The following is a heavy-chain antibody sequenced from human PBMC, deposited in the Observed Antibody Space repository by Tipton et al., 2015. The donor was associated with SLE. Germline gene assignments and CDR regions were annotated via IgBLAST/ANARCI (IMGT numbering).Heavy chain of an antibody. D-gene: IGHD4-17*01. CDR3: ARIRPGHGDPFDF. Sequence: TLSLTCAVYGDSFSDYYWSWIRQSPERGLEWIGNINQSGTTNYNPSLMSRVTISLATSKNQFSLRLSSVTAADTAVYYCARIRPGHGDPFDFWGQGTLVTVSS. V-gene: IGHV4-34*01. J-gene: IGHJ4*02. CDR2: INQSGTT. CDR1: GDSFSDYY.